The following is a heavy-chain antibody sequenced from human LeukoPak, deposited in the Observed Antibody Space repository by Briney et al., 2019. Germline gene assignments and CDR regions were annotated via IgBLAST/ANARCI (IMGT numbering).Heavy chain of an antibody. CDR1: GFSFSSYA. D-gene: IGHD4-17*01. CDR2: IRQDGSQK. CDR3: ARESGSVTSEVDFDY. J-gene: IGHJ4*02. V-gene: IGHV3-7*01. Sequence: GGSLRLSCAASGFSFSSYALHWVRQAPGKGLEWVATIRQDGSQKYYVDSVKGRFTISRDNAKNSLYLQMNSLRAEDTAVYYCARESGSVTSEVDFDYWGQGTLVTVSS.